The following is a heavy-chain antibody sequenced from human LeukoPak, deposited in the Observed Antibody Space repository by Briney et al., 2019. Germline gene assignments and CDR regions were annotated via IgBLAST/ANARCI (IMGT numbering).Heavy chain of an antibody. J-gene: IGHJ4*02. CDR3: ARARRGHYGDYVAKNTGGYYFDY. D-gene: IGHD4-17*01. V-gene: IGHV1-8*03. CDR1: GYTFTSYD. Sequence: ASVKVSCKASGYTFTSYDINRVRQATGQGLEWMGWMNPNSGNTGYAQKFQGRVTITRNTSISTAYMELSSLRSEDTAVYYCARARRGHYGDYVAKNTGGYYFDYWGQGTLVTVSS. CDR2: MNPNSGNT.